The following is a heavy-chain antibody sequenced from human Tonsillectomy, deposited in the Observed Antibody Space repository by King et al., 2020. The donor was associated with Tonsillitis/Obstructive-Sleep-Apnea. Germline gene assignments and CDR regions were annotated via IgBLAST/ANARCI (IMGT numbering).Heavy chain of an antibody. Sequence: VQLVESGGGLVQPWGSLRLSCASSGFTVSRNYMSWVRQAPWQGLGWVSFIYSGGSTYYADPVKGRFTISRDNSKKTLYLQMNSLRAEDTAVYYCARGLWIQLWHPFDPWGQGTLVTVSS. V-gene: IGHV3-66*01. CDR1: GFTVSRNY. CDR2: IYSGGST. CDR3: ARGLWIQLWHPFDP. J-gene: IGHJ5*02. D-gene: IGHD5-18*01.